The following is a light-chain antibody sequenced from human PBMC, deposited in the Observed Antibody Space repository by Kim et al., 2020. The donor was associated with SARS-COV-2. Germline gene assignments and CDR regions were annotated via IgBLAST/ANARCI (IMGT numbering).Light chain of an antibody. V-gene: IGKV1-39*01. CDR1: QSISSY. CDR3: QQSYSTPRFT. CDR2: AAS. J-gene: IGKJ3*01. Sequence: SGGDRIIITCRASQSISSYLNWYQQTPGKAPKLLIYAASSLQSRVPSRFSGSGSWTDFTLTISSLQPEDFATYYCQQSYSTPRFTFGPGTKVDIK.